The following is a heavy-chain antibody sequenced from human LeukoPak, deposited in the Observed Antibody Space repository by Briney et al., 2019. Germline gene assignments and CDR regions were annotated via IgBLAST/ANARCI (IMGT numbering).Heavy chain of an antibody. CDR3: ARDARFWSGYYKGPGAGFDY. D-gene: IGHD3-3*01. CDR1: GDSISSYY. V-gene: IGHV4-59*01. CDR2: IYYSGST. Sequence: SETLSLTCTVSGDSISSYYWSWIRQPPGKGLEWIGYIYYSGSTNYNPSLKSRVTISVDTSKNQFSLKLSSVTAADTAVYYCARDARFWSGYYKGPGAGFDYWGQGTLVTVSS. J-gene: IGHJ4*02.